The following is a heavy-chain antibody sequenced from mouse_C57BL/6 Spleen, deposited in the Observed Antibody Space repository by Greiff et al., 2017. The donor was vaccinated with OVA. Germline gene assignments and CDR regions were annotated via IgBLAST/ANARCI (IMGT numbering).Heavy chain of an antibody. D-gene: IGHD2-1*01. CDR1: GYTFTSYW. CDR3: ARDGNYPFAY. Sequence: VQLQQPGAELVKPGASVKLSCKASGYTFTSYWMQWVKQRPGQGLEWIGEIDPSDSYTNYNQKFKGKATLTVDTSSSTAYMQLSSLTSEDSAVYYCARDGNYPFAYWGQGTLVTVSA. J-gene: IGHJ3*01. V-gene: IGHV1-50*01. CDR2: IDPSDSYT.